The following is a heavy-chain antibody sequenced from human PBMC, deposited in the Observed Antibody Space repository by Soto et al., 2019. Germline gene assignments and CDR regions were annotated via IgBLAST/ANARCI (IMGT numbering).Heavy chain of an antibody. V-gene: IGHV3-23*01. Sequence: GGSLRLSCAASGFTFSSYAMSWVRQAPGKGLEWVSAISGSGGSTYYADSVKGRFTISRDNSKNTLYLQMNSLRAEDTAVYYCAKVSSEDYYYYMDVWGKGTTVTVSS. CDR3: AKVSSEDYYYYMDV. J-gene: IGHJ6*03. CDR1: GFTFSSYA. CDR2: ISGSGGST. D-gene: IGHD6-6*01.